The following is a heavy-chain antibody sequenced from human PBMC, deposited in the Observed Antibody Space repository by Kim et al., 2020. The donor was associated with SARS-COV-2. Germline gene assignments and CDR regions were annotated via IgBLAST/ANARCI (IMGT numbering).Heavy chain of an antibody. J-gene: IGHJ4*02. D-gene: IGHD2-15*01. CDR2: ISSSSSYI. Sequence: GGSLRLSCAASGFTFSSYSMNWVRQAPGKGLEWVSSISSSSSYIYYADSVKGRFTISRDNAKNSLYLQMNSLRAEDTAVYYCARDQGDGGYVEYWGQGTLVTVSS. V-gene: IGHV3-21*01. CDR1: GFTFSSYS. CDR3: ARDQGDGGYVEY.